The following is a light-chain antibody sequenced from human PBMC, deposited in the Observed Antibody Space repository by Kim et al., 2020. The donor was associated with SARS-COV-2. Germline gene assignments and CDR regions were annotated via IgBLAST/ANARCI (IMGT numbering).Light chain of an antibody. J-gene: IGLJ1*01. CDR3: NSRDSSGNHLV. CDR2: GKN. V-gene: IGLV3-19*01. Sequence: ALGQTVRITCQGDRLRSYYASWYQQKPGQAPVLVIYGKNNRPSGIPDRFSGSSSGNTASLTITGAQAEDEADYDCNSRDSSGNHLVFGTGTKVTVL. CDR1: RLRSYY.